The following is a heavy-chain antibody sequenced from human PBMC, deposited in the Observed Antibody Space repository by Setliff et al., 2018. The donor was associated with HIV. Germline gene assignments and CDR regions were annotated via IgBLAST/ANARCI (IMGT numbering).Heavy chain of an antibody. J-gene: IGHJ4*02. CDR1: GGSISRGSYY. Sequence: SETLSLTCTVSGGSISRGSYYWSWIRQPAGKGLEWIGRIYTSGSTNYNPSLKSRVTISVDTSKNQFSLKLSSVTAADTAVYYCARATAMVFDYWGQGTLVTVSS. V-gene: IGHV4-61*02. CDR2: IYTSGST. CDR3: ARATAMVFDY. D-gene: IGHD5-18*01.